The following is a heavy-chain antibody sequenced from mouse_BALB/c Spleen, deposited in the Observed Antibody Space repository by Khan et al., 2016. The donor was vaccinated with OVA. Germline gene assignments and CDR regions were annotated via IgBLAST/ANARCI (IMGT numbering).Heavy chain of an antibody. J-gene: IGHJ2*02. CDR1: GYSITSDYA. V-gene: IGHV3-2*02. Sequence: VQLKESGPGLVKPSQSLSLTCTVTGYSITSDYAWNWIRQFPGNKLEWMGFISYSGNTKYNPSLKSRFSITRDTSKNQFFLQLNSVTTEDTATYYCARVYGGDFDYWGQGTSLTVSP. CDR3: ARVYGGDFDY. D-gene: IGHD1-1*01. CDR2: ISYSGNT.